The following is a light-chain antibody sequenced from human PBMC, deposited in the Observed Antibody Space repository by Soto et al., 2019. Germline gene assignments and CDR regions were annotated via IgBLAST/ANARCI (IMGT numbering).Light chain of an antibody. CDR1: QSVSSSY. Sequence: EIGLTQSPGTLSLSPGERATLSCRASQSVSSSYLAWYQQKPGQAPRLLIYDTSNRATGIPDRFSGSGSGTDFTLTISRLEPEDFAVYYCQQYGSSGTFGQGTKVDIK. J-gene: IGKJ1*01. CDR3: QQYGSSGT. V-gene: IGKV3-20*01. CDR2: DTS.